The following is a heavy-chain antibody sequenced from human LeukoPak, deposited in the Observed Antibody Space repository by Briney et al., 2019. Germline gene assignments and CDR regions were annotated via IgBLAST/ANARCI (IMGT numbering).Heavy chain of an antibody. D-gene: IGHD3-3*01. CDR3: AKDRTAALRFLEWLLFDY. V-gene: IGHV3-7*01. J-gene: IGHJ4*02. CDR2: IKQDGSEK. Sequence: GGSLRLSCAASGFTFNSYWMSWVRQAPGKGLEWVANIKQDGSEKHYVDSVKGRFTISRDNSKNTLYLQMNSLRAEDTAVYYCAKDRTAALRFLEWLLFDYWGQGTLVTVSS. CDR1: GFTFNSYW.